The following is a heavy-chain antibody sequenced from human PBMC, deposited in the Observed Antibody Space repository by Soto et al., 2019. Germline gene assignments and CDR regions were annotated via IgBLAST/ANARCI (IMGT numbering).Heavy chain of an antibody. CDR1: GFTFSSYS. J-gene: IGHJ4*02. V-gene: IGHV3-48*02. CDR2: ISSSSSTI. D-gene: IGHD1-26*01. Sequence: EVQLVESGGGLVQPGGSLRLSCAASGFTFSSYSMNWVRQAPGKGLEWVSYISSSSSTIYYADSVKGRFTISRDNAKNSLYLQMNSLRDEDTAVYYCASPPTIWGGSYYYIDYWGQGTLVTVSS. CDR3: ASPPTIWGGSYYYIDY.